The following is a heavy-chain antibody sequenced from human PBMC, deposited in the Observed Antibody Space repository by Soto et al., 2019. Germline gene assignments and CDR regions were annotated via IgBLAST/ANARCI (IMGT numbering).Heavy chain of an antibody. J-gene: IGHJ5*02. D-gene: IGHD1-1*01. CDR2: IYNGVTT. Sequence: PSETLSLTCSVSGGSISKSSYYWGWIRQSPGKGLEWIGNIYNGVTTNYNPSLKSRATISVVRSKNQFSLDVRSVTAADTAVYYCVRPFSSTSVRGYSWFDPWGPGTLVTVSS. CDR1: GGSISKSSYY. CDR3: VRPFSSTSVRGYSWFDP. V-gene: IGHV4-39*01.